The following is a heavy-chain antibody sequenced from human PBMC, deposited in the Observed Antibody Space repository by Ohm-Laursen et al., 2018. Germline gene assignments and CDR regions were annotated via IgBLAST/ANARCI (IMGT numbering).Heavy chain of an antibody. CDR1: GFTFSSYA. V-gene: IGHV3-23*01. Sequence: GSLRLSCSASGFTFSSYAMSWVRQAPEKGLEWVSGLSGSGHDTYYTDSVKGRFTISKDKSKNMLYLQMNSLRAEDTAVYHCASRRIVTMDRGAFNVWGQGTMVTVSS. CDR2: LSGSGHDT. J-gene: IGHJ3*01. CDR3: ASRRIVTMDRGAFNV. D-gene: IGHD4-11*01.